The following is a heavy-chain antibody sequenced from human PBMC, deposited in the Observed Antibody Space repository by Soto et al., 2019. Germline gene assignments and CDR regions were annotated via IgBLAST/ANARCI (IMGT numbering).Heavy chain of an antibody. CDR2: INHSGST. D-gene: IGHD2-2*01. CDR3: ARGNIGVVVPAARYYYYYMDV. Sequence: PSETLSLTYAVYGGSFSGYYWSWIRQPPGKGLEWIGEINHSGSTNYNPSLKSRVTISVDTSKNQFSLKLSSVTAADTAVYYCARGNIGVVVPAARYYYYYMDVWGKGTTVTVSS. CDR1: GGSFSGYY. V-gene: IGHV4-34*01. J-gene: IGHJ6*03.